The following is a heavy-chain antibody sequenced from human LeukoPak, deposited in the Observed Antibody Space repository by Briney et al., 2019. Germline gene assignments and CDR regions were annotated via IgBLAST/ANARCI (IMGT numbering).Heavy chain of an antibody. CDR3: AREIAAAGGLGYNWFDP. Sequence: PSETLSLTCTVSGGSISSYYWSWIRQPPGKGLEWIGYIYYSGSTNYNPSLKSRVTISVDTSKNQSSLKLSSVTAADTAVYYCAREIAAAGGLGYNWFDPWGQGTLVTVSS. CDR2: IYYSGST. J-gene: IGHJ5*02. V-gene: IGHV4-59*12. D-gene: IGHD6-13*01. CDR1: GGSISSYY.